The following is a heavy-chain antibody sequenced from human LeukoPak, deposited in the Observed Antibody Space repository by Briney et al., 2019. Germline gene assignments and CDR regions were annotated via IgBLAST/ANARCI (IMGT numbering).Heavy chain of an antibody. Sequence: PSQTLSLTCTVSGGSISSGSYYWSWIRQPAGKGLGWIGRINTSGSTHYNPSLKSRVTISVDMSKNLFSLKLSSVTAADTAVYYCARDPPYYYDTMRGALDIWGQGTMVTVSS. V-gene: IGHV4-61*02. CDR2: INTSGST. CDR3: ARDPPYYYDTMRGALDI. CDR1: GGSISSGSYY. D-gene: IGHD3-22*01. J-gene: IGHJ3*02.